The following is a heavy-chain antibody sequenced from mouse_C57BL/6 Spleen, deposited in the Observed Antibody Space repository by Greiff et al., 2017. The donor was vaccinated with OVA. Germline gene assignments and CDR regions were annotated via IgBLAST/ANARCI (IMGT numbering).Heavy chain of an antibody. CDR2: ISSGGSYT. V-gene: IGHV5-6*01. J-gene: IGHJ1*03. CDR1: GFTFSSYG. D-gene: IGHD1-1*01. Sequence: EVHLVESGGDLVKPGGSLKLSCAASGFTFSSYGMSWVRQTPDKRLEWVATISSGGSYTYYPDSVKGRFTISRDNAKNTLYLQMSSLKSEDTAMYYCARGDYGSSYGWYFDVWGTGTTVTVSS. CDR3: ARGDYGSSYGWYFDV.